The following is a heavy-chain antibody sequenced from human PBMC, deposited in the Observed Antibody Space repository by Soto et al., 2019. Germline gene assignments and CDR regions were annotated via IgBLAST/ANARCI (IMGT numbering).Heavy chain of an antibody. D-gene: IGHD6-13*01. CDR2: ISYDGSNK. Sequence: QVQLVESGGGVVQPGRSLRLSCAASGFTFSSYAMHWVRQAPGKGLEWVAVISYDGSNKYYADSVKGRFTISKDNSKNAVSLQMNSLRSEDTAVYYSARRPGIAAAGRYVSGYWGQGSLVTV. CDR3: ARRPGIAAAGRYVSGY. J-gene: IGHJ4*02. CDR1: GFTFSSYA. V-gene: IGHV3-30-3*01.